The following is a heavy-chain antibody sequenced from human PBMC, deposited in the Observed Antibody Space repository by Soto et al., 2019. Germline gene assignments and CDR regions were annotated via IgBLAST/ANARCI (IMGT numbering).Heavy chain of an antibody. J-gene: IGHJ3*02. CDR3: ARDIRDAFDI. V-gene: IGHV3-21*01. Sequence: KPEGSLKLSCAASGFTVSSYNMNWVRQAPGKGLEWVSSISSSSSYIYYADSVKGRFTISRDNAKNSLYLQMNSLRAEDTAVYYCARDIRDAFDIWGQGTMVTVSS. CDR1: GFTVSSYN. CDR2: ISSSSSYI. D-gene: IGHD1-20*01.